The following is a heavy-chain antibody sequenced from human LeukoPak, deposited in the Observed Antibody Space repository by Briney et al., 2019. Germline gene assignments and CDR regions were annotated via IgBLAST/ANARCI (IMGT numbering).Heavy chain of an antibody. V-gene: IGHV3-7*01. CDR2: IKQDESEK. CDR3: VRAMDV. Sequence: GGSLRLSCAASGFTLSSYWMSWVRQAPGEGLEWVANIKQDESEKYYVDSVKGRFTISRDNAKNSLYLQMNSLRAEDTAVYYCVRAMDVWGQGTTVTVSS. CDR1: GFTLSSYW. J-gene: IGHJ6*02.